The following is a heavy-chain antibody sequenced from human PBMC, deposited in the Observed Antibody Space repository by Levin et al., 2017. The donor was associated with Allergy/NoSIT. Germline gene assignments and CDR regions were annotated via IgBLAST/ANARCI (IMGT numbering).Heavy chain of an antibody. CDR1: GFTFSSYA. V-gene: IGHV3-64D*06. J-gene: IGHJ4*02. CDR3: VKGEYSSGWRRIGGFDY. D-gene: IGHD6-19*01. CDR2: ISSNGGST. Sequence: PGGSLRLSCSASGFTFSSYAMHWVRQAPGKGLEYVSAISSNGGSTYYADSVKGRFTISRDNSKNTLYLQMSSLRAEDTAVYYCVKGEYSSGWRRIGGFDYWGQGTLVTVSS.